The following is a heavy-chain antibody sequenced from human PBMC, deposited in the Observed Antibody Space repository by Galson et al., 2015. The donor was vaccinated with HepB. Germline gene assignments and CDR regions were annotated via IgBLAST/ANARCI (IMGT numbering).Heavy chain of an antibody. J-gene: IGHJ6*02. CDR1: GYTFTGYY. V-gene: IGHV1-2*02. CDR2: INPDSGGA. Sequence: SVKVSCKASGYTFTGYYIHWVRQAPGQGLEWMGWINPDSGGANYAQKLQGSVTMTRDSSNSTAYMELKRLRSDDTAVYYCARAGQWHHYGMDVWGQGTPVTVSS. CDR3: ARAGQWHHYGMDV. D-gene: IGHD6-19*01.